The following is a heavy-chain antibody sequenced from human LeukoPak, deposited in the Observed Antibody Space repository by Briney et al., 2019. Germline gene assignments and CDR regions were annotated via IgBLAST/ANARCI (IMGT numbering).Heavy chain of an antibody. CDR2: IKSDGTST. V-gene: IGHV3-74*01. CDR1: GFTFTTYW. Sequence: PGGSLRLSCAASGFTFTTYWMHWVRQAPGKGLVWVSRIKSDGTSTSYADSVKGRFTISRDNAKNSLHLQMNSLRVEDTAVYYRAAGRGVYWGQGTLATVSS. CDR3: AAGRGVY. J-gene: IGHJ4*02. D-gene: IGHD3-16*01.